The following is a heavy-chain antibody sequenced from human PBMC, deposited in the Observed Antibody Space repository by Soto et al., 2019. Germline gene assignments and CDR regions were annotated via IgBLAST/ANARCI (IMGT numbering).Heavy chain of an antibody. CDR3: ARALPSDYGRELFYYYGMDV. CDR2: MNPNSGKA. J-gene: IGHJ6*02. V-gene: IGHV1-8*01. CDR1: GYSFTTYD. D-gene: IGHD4-17*01. Sequence: QVQLVQSGAEVKKPGASVKVSCQASGYSFTTYDINWVRQATGQGLEWLGWMNPNSGKAGYAQKFQGRVTMTRNTPISTAYMEVSSLTSEDTAVYYCARALPSDYGRELFYYYGMDVWGQGTSVIVSS.